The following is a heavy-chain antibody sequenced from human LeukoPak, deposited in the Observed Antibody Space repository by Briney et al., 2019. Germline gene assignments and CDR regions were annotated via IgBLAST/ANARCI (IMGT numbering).Heavy chain of an antibody. CDR1: GSTFTSYW. D-gene: IGHD5-12*01. V-gene: IGHV5-51*01. CDR2: IYPGDSDT. CDR3: ARHPEVAGSAFDI. Sequence: GESLQISCQGSGSTFTSYWIGWVRQLPGKGLEWMGIIYPGDSDTRYSPSFQGQVTISADKSISTAYLQWSSLKASDTAMYYCARHPEVAGSAFDIWGQGTMVTVSS. J-gene: IGHJ3*02.